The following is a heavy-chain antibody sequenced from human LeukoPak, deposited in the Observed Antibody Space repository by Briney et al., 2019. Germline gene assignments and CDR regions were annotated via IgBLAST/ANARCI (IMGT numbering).Heavy chain of an antibody. J-gene: IGHJ4*02. CDR2: LRAGGDST. CDR1: GFTFSSYA. Sequence: PGGSLRLSCAASGFTFSSYAMSWVRQAPGKGLECVSTLRAGGDSTYYADSVKGRFTVSRDISKNTLYLQMNSLRADDTALYYCAKASSPPPYWGQGTLVTVSS. V-gene: IGHV3-23*01. D-gene: IGHD6-13*01. CDR3: AKASSPPPY.